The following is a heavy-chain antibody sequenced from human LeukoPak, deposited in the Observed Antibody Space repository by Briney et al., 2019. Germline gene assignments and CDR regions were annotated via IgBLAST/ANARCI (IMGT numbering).Heavy chain of an antibody. D-gene: IGHD6-6*01. CDR2: IYYSGST. CDR3: ARAEYSSSSPDY. Sequence: SETLSLTCTVSGGSISSYYWSWLRQPPGKGLEWLGYIYYSGSTNYNPSLKSRVTISVDTSKNQFSLKLSSVTAADTAVYYCARAEYSSSSPDYWGQGTLVTVSS. V-gene: IGHV4-59*01. CDR1: GGSISSYY. J-gene: IGHJ4*02.